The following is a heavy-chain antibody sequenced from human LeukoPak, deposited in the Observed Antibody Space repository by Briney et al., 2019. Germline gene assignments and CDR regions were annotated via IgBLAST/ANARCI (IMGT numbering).Heavy chain of an antibody. J-gene: IGHJ4*02. V-gene: IGHV4-59*01. CDR3: ARGYCSGGSCYLVFDY. CDR2: IYYSGST. Sequence: SETLSLTCTVSGVSISSYYWSWIRQPPGKGLEWIGYIYYSGSTNYNPSLKSRVTISVDTSKNQFSLKLSSVTAADTAVYYCARGYCSGGSCYLVFDYWGQGTLVTVSS. CDR1: GVSISSYY. D-gene: IGHD2-15*01.